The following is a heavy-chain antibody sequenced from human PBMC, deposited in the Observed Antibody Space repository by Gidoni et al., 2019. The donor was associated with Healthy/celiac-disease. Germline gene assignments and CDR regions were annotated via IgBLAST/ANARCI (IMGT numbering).Heavy chain of an antibody. CDR3: ARESSGPLSSFDY. D-gene: IGHD1-26*01. CDR1: GFTSSSYG. CDR2: RWYDGSNK. Sequence: QVQLVVSGGGVVQPGRCLTLSCEASGFTSSSYGMSWVRQAPGKGLGWVAVRWYDGSNKYYADSVKGRFTISRDNSKNTLYLQMNSLRAEDTAVYYCARESSGPLSSFDYWGQGTLVTVSS. J-gene: IGHJ4*02. V-gene: IGHV3-33*01.